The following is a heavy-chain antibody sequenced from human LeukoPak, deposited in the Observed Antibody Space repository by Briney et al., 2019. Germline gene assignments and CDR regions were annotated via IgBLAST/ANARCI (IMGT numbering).Heavy chain of an antibody. D-gene: IGHD3/OR15-3a*01. CDR1: GFTFSNYA. CDR2: ISGSGEKT. Sequence: GGSLRLSCTASGFTFSNYAMSWVRQARGKGLEWVSSISGSGEKTYYEDSVKGRFTISRDNSKNTLYLQMNSLRGEDMALYYCAKDPALSDFWTGTPHWFDPCGQGTLVIVSS. J-gene: IGHJ5*02. V-gene: IGHV3-23*01. CDR3: AKDPALSDFWTGTPHWFDP.